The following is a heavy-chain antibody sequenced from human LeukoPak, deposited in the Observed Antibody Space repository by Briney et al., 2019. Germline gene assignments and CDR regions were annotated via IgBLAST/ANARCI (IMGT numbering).Heavy chain of an antibody. CDR3: ARYSKPGVLHY. D-gene: IGHD4-11*01. Sequence: NPSETLSLTCTVSGGSISSYYWSWIRQPPGKGLEWIGYIYYSGSTNYNPSLKSRVTISVDTSKNQFSLKLSSVTAADTAVYYCARYSKPGVLHYWGQGTLVTVSS. V-gene: IGHV4-59*01. J-gene: IGHJ4*02. CDR1: GGSISSYY. CDR2: IYYSGST.